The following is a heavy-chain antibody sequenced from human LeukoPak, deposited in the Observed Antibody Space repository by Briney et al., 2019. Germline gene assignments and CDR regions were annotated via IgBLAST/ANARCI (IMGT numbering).Heavy chain of an antibody. V-gene: IGHV3-7*01. Sequence: GGSLRLSCAASAFTFSNYWMSWVRQAPGKGLEWVANIKEDGSEINYLDSVKGRFTISRDNAKNSLYLQMNSLRVDDTAVYYCARDRGYSTFDYWGQGTLVTVSS. CDR1: AFTFSNYW. J-gene: IGHJ4*02. CDR2: IKEDGSEI. D-gene: IGHD4-23*01. CDR3: ARDRGYSTFDY.